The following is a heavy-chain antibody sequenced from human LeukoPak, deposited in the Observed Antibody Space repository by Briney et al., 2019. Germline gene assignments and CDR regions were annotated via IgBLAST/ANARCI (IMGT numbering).Heavy chain of an antibody. V-gene: IGHV3-33*01. Sequence: GGSLRLSCAASGFTFSSYGMHWVRQCPGKGLEWVAVIWYDGSNKHYADSVKGRFTISRDNSKNTLYLQINSLRAEDTAVYYCAREGNSGYDWNYWGQGTLVTVSS. J-gene: IGHJ4*02. CDR2: IWYDGSNK. CDR1: GFTFSSYG. D-gene: IGHD5-12*01. CDR3: AREGNSGYDWNY.